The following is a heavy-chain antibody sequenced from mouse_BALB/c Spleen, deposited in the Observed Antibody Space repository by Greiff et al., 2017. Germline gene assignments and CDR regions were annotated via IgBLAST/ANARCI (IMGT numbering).Heavy chain of an antibody. CDR1: GFNIKDYY. CDR2: IDPENGNT. D-gene: IGHD2-1*01. CDR3: ARKGNWFAY. Sequence: EVQRVESGAELVRPGALVKLSCKASGFNIKDYYMHWVKQRPEQGLEWIGWIDPENGNTIYDPKFQGKASITADTSSNTAYLQLSSLTSEDAAVYYCARKGNWFAYWGQGTLVTVSA. V-gene: IGHV14-1*02. J-gene: IGHJ3*01.